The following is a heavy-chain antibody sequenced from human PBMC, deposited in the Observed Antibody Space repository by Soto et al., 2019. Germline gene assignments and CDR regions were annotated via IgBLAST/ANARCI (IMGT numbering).Heavy chain of an antibody. CDR1: GFTFTYYA. V-gene: IGHV3-23*01. D-gene: IGHD3-10*01. CDR3: AKDRDYPRGHFHH. Sequence: PGGPLSLSCTASGFTFTYYAFILVRQAPGKGLEWVSAISANGQGIYYADSVRGGFTFSRDTSKNTVFLHMDGLRAEDRAVYYCAKDRDYPRGHFHHGGQETL. CDR2: ISANGQGI. J-gene: IGHJ4*02.